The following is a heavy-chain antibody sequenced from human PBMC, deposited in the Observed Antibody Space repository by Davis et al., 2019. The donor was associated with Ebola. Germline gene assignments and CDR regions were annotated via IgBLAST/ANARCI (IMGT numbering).Heavy chain of an antibody. J-gene: IGHJ5*02. V-gene: IGHV3-23*01. Sequence: GGSLRLSCAASGFTFSSFAMSWVRQAPGKGLEWVSAISGSGGSTYHADSVKGRFTISRDNSKNSLFLQMNSLRAEDTAVYYCARDVSMDTIFGVVITNWFDPWGQGTLVTVSS. CDR1: GFTFSSFA. D-gene: IGHD3-3*01. CDR3: ARDVSMDTIFGVVITNWFDP. CDR2: ISGSGGST.